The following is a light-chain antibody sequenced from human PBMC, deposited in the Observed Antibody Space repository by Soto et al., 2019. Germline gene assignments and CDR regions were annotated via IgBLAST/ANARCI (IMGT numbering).Light chain of an antibody. V-gene: IGKV3-11*01. CDR2: DAS. CDR1: QSISSF. Sequence: EIVLTQSPATLSLSPGERATLSCRARQSISSFLAWYQQQPGQAPRLLIYDASIRAPGIPTRFSGSGYGTDFTLTIRSLEPEDFAVSQCQQRSSWPQFTFGPGTKVDIK. CDR3: QQRSSWPQFT. J-gene: IGKJ3*01.